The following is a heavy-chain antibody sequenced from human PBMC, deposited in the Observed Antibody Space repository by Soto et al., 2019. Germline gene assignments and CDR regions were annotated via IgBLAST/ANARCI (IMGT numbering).Heavy chain of an antibody. CDR3: ARGRSGSYSN. V-gene: IGHV4-34*01. D-gene: IGHD1-26*01. CDR2: INHSGST. CDR1: GGSFSGYY. J-gene: IGHJ4*02. Sequence: QVQLQQWGAGLLKPSETLSLTCAVYGGSFSGYYWSWIRQPPGKGLEWIGEINHSGSTNYNPSLKTRVTISVDTSKNQFSLKLSSVTAADTAVYYCARGRSGSYSNWGQGTLVTVSS.